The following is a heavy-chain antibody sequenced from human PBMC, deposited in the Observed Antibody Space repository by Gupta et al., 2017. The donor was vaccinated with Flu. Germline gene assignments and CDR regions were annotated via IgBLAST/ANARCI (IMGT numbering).Heavy chain of an antibody. Sequence: GGSLRLSCAASGFTFSSYAMSWVRQAPGKGLEWVSAISGSGGSTYYADSVKGRFTISRDNSKNTLYLQMNSLRAEDTAVYYCAKVQGYCTNGVCYHSYYYYGMDVWGQGTTVTVSS. D-gene: IGHD2-8*01. V-gene: IGHV3-23*01. CDR1: GFTFSSYA. CDR3: AKVQGYCTNGVCYHSYYYYGMDV. CDR2: ISGSGGST. J-gene: IGHJ6*02.